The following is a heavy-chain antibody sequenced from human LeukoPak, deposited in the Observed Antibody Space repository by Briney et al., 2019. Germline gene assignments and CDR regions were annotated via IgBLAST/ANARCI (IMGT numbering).Heavy chain of an antibody. Sequence: SETLSLTCVVYGGSFSGYYWSWIRQPPGKGLEWIGEINHSGSTNYNPSLKSRVTISVDTSKNQFSLKLSSVTAADTAVYYCARKEYYDYVWGSYRYSFWFDPWGQGTLVTVSS. J-gene: IGHJ5*02. CDR3: ARKEYYDYVWGSYRYSFWFDP. CDR2: INHSGST. D-gene: IGHD3-16*02. CDR1: GGSFSGYY. V-gene: IGHV4-34*01.